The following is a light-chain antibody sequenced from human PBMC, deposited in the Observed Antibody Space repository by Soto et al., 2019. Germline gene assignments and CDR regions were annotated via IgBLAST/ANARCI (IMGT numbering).Light chain of an antibody. V-gene: IGKV1-5*01. CDR1: QSIRSW. CDR2: DAS. Sequence: IQMTPSPSTLSAAVGGQGSIPCRAGQSIRSWLAWYKQKPGKAPKLMIYDASSLQNGVPSRFRGAESGTEFTLTISSLQPDDFEVYYCQQYNSYPWTFGQGTKVDIK. J-gene: IGKJ1*01. CDR3: QQYNSYPWT.